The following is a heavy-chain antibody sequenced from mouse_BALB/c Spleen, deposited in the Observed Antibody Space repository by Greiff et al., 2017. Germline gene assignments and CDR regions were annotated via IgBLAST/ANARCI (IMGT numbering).Heavy chain of an antibody. V-gene: IGHV5-9-4*01. CDR3: ASERGSKAWFAY. CDR1: GFTFSSYA. J-gene: IGHJ3*01. CDR2: ISSGGSYT. D-gene: IGHD1-1*01. Sequence: EVQGVESGGGLVKPGGSLKLSCAASGFTFSSYAMSWVRQSPEKRLEWVAEISSGGSYTYYPDTVTGRFTISRDNAKNTLYLEMSSLRSEDTAMYYCASERGSKAWFAYWGQGTLVTVSA.